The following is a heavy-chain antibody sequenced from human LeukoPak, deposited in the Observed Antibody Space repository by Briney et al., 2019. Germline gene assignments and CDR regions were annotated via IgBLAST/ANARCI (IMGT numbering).Heavy chain of an antibody. CDR3: ARDSEYCTSTNCFHPFDS. CDR1: AYAFTGYS. CDR2: IIPNSGAT. D-gene: IGHD2-2*01. Sequence: GASVKVCFTTSAYAFTGYSMDWVRQAPGQGHEWMGRIIPNSGATQFAKKFQGRGTMTRDTSVSSVFMDLSGLTSHDTAIYYCARDSEYCTSTNCFHPFDSWGQGTLVTVSS. J-gene: IGHJ4*02. V-gene: IGHV1-2*02.